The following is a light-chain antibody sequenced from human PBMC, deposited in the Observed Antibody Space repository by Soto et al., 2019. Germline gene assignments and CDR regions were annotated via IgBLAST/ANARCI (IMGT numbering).Light chain of an antibody. J-gene: IGLJ2*01. V-gene: IGLV3-9*01. CDR3: QVWDSSTAGVV. CDR2: RDS. Sequence: SYELTQPLSVSVALGQTARITCGGNNIGSKNVHWYQQKPDQAPVLVIYRDSNRPSGIPERFSGSNSGNTATLTISRAQAGDEADYYCQVWDSSTAGVVFGGGTKLTVL. CDR1: NIGSKN.